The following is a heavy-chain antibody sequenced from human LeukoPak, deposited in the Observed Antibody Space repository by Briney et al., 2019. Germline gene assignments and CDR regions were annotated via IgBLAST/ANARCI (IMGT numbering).Heavy chain of an antibody. CDR2: INHSGGT. CDR3: ARGRTYDSSGYYRYYYYYYMDV. V-gene: IGHV4-34*01. D-gene: IGHD3-22*01. CDR1: GGSFSNYY. J-gene: IGHJ6*03. Sequence: SETLSLTCAVYGGSFSNYYWSWIRQPPGKGLEWIGEINHSGGTNYNPSLKSRLTISVDTSKNQFSLKLSSVTAADTAVYYCARGRTYDSSGYYRYYYYYYMDVWGKGTTVTVSS.